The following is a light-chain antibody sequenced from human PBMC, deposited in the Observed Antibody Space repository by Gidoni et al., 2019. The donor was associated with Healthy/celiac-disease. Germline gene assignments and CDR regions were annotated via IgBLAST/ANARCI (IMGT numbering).Light chain of an antibody. V-gene: IGKV4-1*01. Sequence: DIVMTQSPDSLAVSLGERATINCKSSQSVLYSSNNKNYLAWYQQKPGQPPKLLIYWASTRESGVPDRFSGSGSGTDFTLTISSLQAEDVAVYYCQQYYSTPNTVGGGTKVEIK. CDR2: WAS. CDR1: QSVLYSSNNKNY. J-gene: IGKJ4*01. CDR3: QQYYSTPNT.